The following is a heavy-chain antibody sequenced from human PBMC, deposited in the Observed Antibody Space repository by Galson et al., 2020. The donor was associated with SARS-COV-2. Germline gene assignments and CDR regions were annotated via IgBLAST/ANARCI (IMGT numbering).Heavy chain of an antibody. CDR2: IYYSGST. CDR1: GGSISSGVYY. V-gene: IGHV4-31*03. J-gene: IGHJ6*02. CDR3: ARDPRYYYGSENYYGMDV. Sequence: TLSHTCTVSGGSISSGVYYRSWIRLPPGTGLEWMWYIYYSGSTYYHPSLKSRVTISVDTSKNQFSLKLSSVTAADTAVYYCARDPRYYYGSENYYGMDVWGQGTTVTVSS. D-gene: IGHD3-10*01.